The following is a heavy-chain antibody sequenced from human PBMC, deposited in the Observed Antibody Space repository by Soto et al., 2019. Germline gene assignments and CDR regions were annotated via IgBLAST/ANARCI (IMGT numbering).Heavy chain of an antibody. CDR2: INPNADKT. J-gene: IGHJ4*02. V-gene: IGHV1-8*01. D-gene: IGHD3-16*01. CDR1: GYTFTTYD. CDR3: ARQRRGTWYYFDH. Sequence: ASVKVSCKTSGYTFTTYDINWVRQATGQGLEWMGWINPNADKTGFAQKFQGRVTMTRDTSINTVYMELNNLRSKDTAVYYCARQRRGTWYYFDHWGQGTLVTVSS.